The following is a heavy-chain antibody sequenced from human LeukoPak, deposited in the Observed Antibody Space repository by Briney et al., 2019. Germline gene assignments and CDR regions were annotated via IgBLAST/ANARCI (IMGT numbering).Heavy chain of an antibody. CDR3: ARDWVNTLGPLT. Sequence: PGGSLRLSCTASDFTFSSYGMHWVRQAPGKGLEWLTFIQYDGTDKYYADSVKGRFTISRDNSKNTLSLQMNSLRGDDTAVYYCARDWVNTLGPLTWGQGTLVTVSS. V-gene: IGHV3-30*02. D-gene: IGHD2-2*02. CDR2: IQYDGTDK. J-gene: IGHJ5*02. CDR1: DFTFSSYG.